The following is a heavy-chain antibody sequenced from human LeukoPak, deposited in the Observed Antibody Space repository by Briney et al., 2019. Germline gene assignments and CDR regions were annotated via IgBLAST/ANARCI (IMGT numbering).Heavy chain of an antibody. D-gene: IGHD1-26*01. CDR2: IYHSGST. CDR3: ARATYSGSFDY. V-gene: IGHV4-38-2*02. CDR1: GYSISSGYY. J-gene: IGHJ4*02. Sequence: SGTLSLTCTVSGYSISSGYYWGWIRQPPGKGLEWIGSIYHSGSTYYNPSLKSRVTISVDTSKNQFSLKLSSVTAADTAVYYCARATYSGSFDYWGQGTLVTVSS.